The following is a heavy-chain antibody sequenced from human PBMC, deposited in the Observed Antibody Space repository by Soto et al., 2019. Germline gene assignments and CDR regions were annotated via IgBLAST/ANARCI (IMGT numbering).Heavy chain of an antibody. CDR1: GASISSTNW. D-gene: IGHD6-13*01. J-gene: IGHJ6*02. Sequence: QVQLQESGPGLVKPSGTLSLTCAVSGASISSTNWWSWVRQIPGKGLEWIGEIYHNGNSNYNPSRKSRVTMSVDMSRSQFSLKLTSVIAADTAIYYCARDRATGSWTSPSGKLSYGMDVWGQGTTVTVSS. V-gene: IGHV4-4*02. CDR3: ARDRATGSWTSPSGKLSYGMDV. CDR2: IYHNGNS.